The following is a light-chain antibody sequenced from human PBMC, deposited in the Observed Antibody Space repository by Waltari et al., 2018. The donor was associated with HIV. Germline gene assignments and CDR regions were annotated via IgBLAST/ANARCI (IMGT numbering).Light chain of an antibody. Sequence: QSALTQPPSVSAYPGQSVTISCPGTSSDIGSYNRVSWYLQPPGTAPRIIIYEVNNRPSGVPDRFSASKSGNTASLTISGLQAEDEADYYCSSYKNNNTIVFGTGTKVTVL. CDR2: EVN. CDR3: SSYKNNNTIV. V-gene: IGLV2-18*02. CDR1: SSDIGSYNR. J-gene: IGLJ1*01.